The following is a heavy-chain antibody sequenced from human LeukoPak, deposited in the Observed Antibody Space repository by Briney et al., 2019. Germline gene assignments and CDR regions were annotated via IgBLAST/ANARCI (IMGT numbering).Heavy chain of an antibody. CDR2: ISSDGENK. Sequence: PGGSLRLSCAASGFTFSDYGMHWVRQAPGKGLEWVAVISSDGENKYSADSVKGRFTISRDNSKNTLYLQMNSLRAEDTAVCYCAKGYFYFDYWGQGTPVTVSS. CDR1: GFTFSDYG. J-gene: IGHJ4*02. CDR3: AKGYFYFDY. V-gene: IGHV3-30*18. D-gene: IGHD3-10*01.